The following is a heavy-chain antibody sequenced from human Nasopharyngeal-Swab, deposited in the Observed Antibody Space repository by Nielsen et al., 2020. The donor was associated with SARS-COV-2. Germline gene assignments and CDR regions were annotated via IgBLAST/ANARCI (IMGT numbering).Heavy chain of an antibody. Sequence: WIRQCPGEGLEWVSAISGSGGSTYYADSVKGRFTISRDNSKNTLYLQMNSLRAEDTAVYYCAKDETYYDFWSGYFRWFDPWGQGTLVTVSS. CDR3: AKDETYYDFWSGYFRWFDP. D-gene: IGHD3-3*01. J-gene: IGHJ5*02. V-gene: IGHV3-23*01. CDR2: ISGSGGST.